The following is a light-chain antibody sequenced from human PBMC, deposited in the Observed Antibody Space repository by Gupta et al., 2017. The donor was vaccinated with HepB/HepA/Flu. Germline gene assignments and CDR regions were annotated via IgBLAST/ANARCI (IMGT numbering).Light chain of an antibody. Sequence: SYALTQTPSVSVSPGQTASITCSGDKLGDKYACWYQQKPGQSPVLVIYQDSKRPSGIPERFSGSNSGNTATLTISGTQAMDEADYYCQAWDSSIESVVFGGGTKLTVL. CDR1: KLGDKY. J-gene: IGLJ2*01. V-gene: IGLV3-1*01. CDR3: QAWDSSIESVV. CDR2: QDS.